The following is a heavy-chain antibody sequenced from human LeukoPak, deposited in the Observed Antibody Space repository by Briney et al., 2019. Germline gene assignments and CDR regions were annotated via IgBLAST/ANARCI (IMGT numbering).Heavy chain of an antibody. D-gene: IGHD1-14*01. J-gene: IGHJ6*02. CDR1: GGTFSSYA. V-gene: IGHV1-69*04. CDR2: IIPILGIA. CDR3: ARGSTGYYYYGMDV. Sequence: SVKVSCKASGGTFSSYAISWVRQAPGQGLEWMGRIIPILGIANYAQKFQGRVTITADKSTSTAYMELSSLRSEDTAVYYCARGSTGYYYYGMDVWGQGTTVAVSS.